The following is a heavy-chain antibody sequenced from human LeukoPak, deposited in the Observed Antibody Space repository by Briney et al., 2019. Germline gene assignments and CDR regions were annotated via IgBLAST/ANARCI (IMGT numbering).Heavy chain of an antibody. D-gene: IGHD3-16*02. V-gene: IGHV1-8*01. Sequence: ASVKVSCKASGYTFTSYDINWARQATGQGLEWMGWMNPNSGNTGYAQKFQGRVTMTRNTSISTAYMELSSLRSEDTAVYCCARLFDYVWGSYRPWGQGTLVTVSS. CDR2: MNPNSGNT. J-gene: IGHJ5*02. CDR1: GYTFTSYD. CDR3: ARLFDYVWGSYRP.